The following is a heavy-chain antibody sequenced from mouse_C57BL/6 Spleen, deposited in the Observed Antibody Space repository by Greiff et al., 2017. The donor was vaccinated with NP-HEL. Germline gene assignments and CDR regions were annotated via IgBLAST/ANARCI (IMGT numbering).Heavy chain of an antibody. CDR2: IDPSDSYT. J-gene: IGHJ3*01. D-gene: IGHD2-4*01. V-gene: IGHV1-69*01. CDR3: AYYDYDSAWFAY. Sequence: QVQLQQPGAELVMPGASVKLSCKASGYTFTSYWMHWVKQRPGQGLEWIGEIDPSDSYTNYNQKFKGKSTLTVDKSSSTAYMQLSSLTSEDSAVYYCAYYDYDSAWFAYWGQGTLVTVSA. CDR1: GYTFTSYW.